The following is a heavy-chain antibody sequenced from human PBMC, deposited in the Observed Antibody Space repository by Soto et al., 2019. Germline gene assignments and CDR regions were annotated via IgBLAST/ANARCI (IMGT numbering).Heavy chain of an antibody. J-gene: IGHJ4*02. D-gene: IGHD2-2*02. CDR1: GGTFSSYT. V-gene: IGHV1-69*02. Sequence: QVQLVQSGAAVKKPGSSVKVSCKASGGTFSSYTISWVRQAPGQGLEWMGRIIPILGIANYAQKFQGRVTITADKSTSTAYMELSILISEDTAVYYCAMEYCSSTSCYRDYWGQGTLVTVSS. CDR2: IIPILGIA. CDR3: AMEYCSSTSCYRDY.